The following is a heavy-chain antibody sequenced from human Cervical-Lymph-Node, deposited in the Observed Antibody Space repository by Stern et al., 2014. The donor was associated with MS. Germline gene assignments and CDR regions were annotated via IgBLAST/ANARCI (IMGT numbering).Heavy chain of an antibody. J-gene: IGHJ6*02. V-gene: IGHV3-74*03. CDR3: ARASAPYGMDV. CDR1: GFAFSRFW. CDR2: INGDGTTT. D-gene: IGHD2-2*01. Sequence: VQLVESGVGLVQTGGSLRLSCAASGFAFSRFWMHWVRQAPGKGLVWVSRINGDGTTTTYADSVKGRMTISKDNAKNMLYLQMDSLSAEDTAVYFCARASAPYGMDVWGPGTTVTVSS.